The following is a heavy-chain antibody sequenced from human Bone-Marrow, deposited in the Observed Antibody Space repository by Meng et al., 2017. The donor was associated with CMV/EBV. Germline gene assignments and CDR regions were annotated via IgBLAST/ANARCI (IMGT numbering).Heavy chain of an antibody. D-gene: IGHD4-11*01. CDR3: AKGTTTVTTGHYYYYGMDV. V-gene: IGHV3-23*01. CDR1: GFTFSSYG. Sequence: GESLKISCAASGFTFSSYGMHWVRQAPGKGLEWVSAISGSGGSTYYADSVKGRFTISRDNSKNTLYLQMNSLRAEDTAVYYCAKGTTTVTTGHYYYYGMDVWGQGTTVTVSS. CDR2: ISGSGGST. J-gene: IGHJ6*02.